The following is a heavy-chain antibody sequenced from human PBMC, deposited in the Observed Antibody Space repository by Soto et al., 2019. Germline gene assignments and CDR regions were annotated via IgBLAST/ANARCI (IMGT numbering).Heavy chain of an antibody. Sequence: PSETLSLTCTVSGGSISSSSYYWGWIRQPPGKGLEWIGSIYYSGSTYYNQSLKSRVTISVDTSKNQFSLKLSSVTAADTAVYYCARHILTGGNSEEYFQHWGQGTLVTVSS. J-gene: IGHJ1*01. CDR3: ARHILTGGNSEEYFQH. CDR1: GGSISSSSYY. D-gene: IGHD3-9*01. CDR2: IYYSGST. V-gene: IGHV4-39*01.